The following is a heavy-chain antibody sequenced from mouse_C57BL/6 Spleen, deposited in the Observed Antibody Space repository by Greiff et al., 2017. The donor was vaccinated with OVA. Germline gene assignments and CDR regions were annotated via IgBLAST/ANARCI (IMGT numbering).Heavy chain of an antibody. J-gene: IGHJ3*01. CDR3: AREEDGSSPGWFAY. V-gene: IGHV14-2*01. Sequence: EVQVVESGAELVKPGASVKLSCTASGFNIKDYYMHWVKQRTEQGLEWIGRIDPEDGETKYAPKFQGQATITAATSSNTAYLQLRSLTSEDTAVYYCAREEDGSSPGWFAYWGQGTLVTVSA. D-gene: IGHD1-1*01. CDR1: GFNIKDYY. CDR2: IDPEDGET.